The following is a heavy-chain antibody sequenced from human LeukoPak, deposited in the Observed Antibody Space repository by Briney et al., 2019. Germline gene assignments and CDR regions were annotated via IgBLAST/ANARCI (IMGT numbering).Heavy chain of an antibody. CDR1: GFTFSSYG. J-gene: IGHJ5*02. D-gene: IGHD3-9*01. CDR2: IWYDGSNK. V-gene: IGHV3-33*01. Sequence: GGSLRHSCAASGFTFSSYGMHWVRQAPGKGLEWVAVIWYDGSNKYYADSVKGRFTISRDNSKNTLYLQMNSLRAEDTAVYYCARPQGPYYDILTGSDWFDPWGQGTLVTVSS. CDR3: ARPQGPYYDILTGSDWFDP.